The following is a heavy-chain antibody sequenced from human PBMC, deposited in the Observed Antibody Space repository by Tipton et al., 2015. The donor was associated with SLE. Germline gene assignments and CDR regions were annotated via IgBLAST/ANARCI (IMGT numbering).Heavy chain of an antibody. CDR3: VRGAPRPYYYYYMDV. CDR2: ISWDSDPR. D-gene: IGHD6-6*01. V-gene: IGHV3-9*01. Sequence: SLRLSCRTSGFSFDDYAMHWVRQAPGKGLEWVAGISWDSDPRAYADSVKGRFVISRDNAKNSLYLQMNSLRAGDTAVYYCVRGAPRPYYYYYMDVWGKGTTVTVSS. J-gene: IGHJ6*03. CDR1: GFSFDDYA.